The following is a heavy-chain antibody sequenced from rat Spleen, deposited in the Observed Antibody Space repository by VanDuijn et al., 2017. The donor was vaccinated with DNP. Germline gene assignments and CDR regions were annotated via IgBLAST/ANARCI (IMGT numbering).Heavy chain of an antibody. CDR2: VNSAGNT. D-gene: IGHD1-1*01. V-gene: IGHV3-3*01. Sequence: EVQLQESGPGLVKPSQSLSLTCSVTGHSITNSYRWNWIRKFPGNKLEWMGYVNSAGNTRYNPSLKSRISITRDISQNQFFLQVDSVTAEATATYSWASTQYSGDVNWFAYWGPGTLVSVSS. J-gene: IGHJ3*01. CDR3: ASTQYSGDVNWFAY. CDR1: GHSITNSYR.